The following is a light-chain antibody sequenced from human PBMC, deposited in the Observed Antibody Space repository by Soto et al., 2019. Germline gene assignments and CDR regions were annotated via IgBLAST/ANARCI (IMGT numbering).Light chain of an antibody. CDR2: DAS. Sequence: EIVLTQSPAILSMSPGERATLSCRASQSVSSYFAWYQQKPGQAPRLLIYDASNRATGFPARFSSSGSGTDFTLTISSLEPEDFAVYYCQQRRYWPVTFGQGTKVEIK. V-gene: IGKV3-11*01. J-gene: IGKJ1*01. CDR3: QQRRYWPVT. CDR1: QSVSSY.